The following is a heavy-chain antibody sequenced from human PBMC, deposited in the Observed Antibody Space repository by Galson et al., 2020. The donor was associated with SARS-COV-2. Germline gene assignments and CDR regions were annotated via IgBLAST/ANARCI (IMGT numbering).Heavy chain of an antibody. CDR2: ISAYNGNT. D-gene: IGHD3-3*01. CDR3: ALRVVAHYYYGVDV. CDR1: GYTFTSYG. Sequence: ASVKVSCKASGYTFTSYGISWVRQAPGQGLEWMGWISAYNGNTNYAQKLQGRVTMTTDTSTSTAYMELRSLRSDDTAVYYCALRVVAHYYYGVDVWGQGTTVTVSS. V-gene: IGHV1-18*01. J-gene: IGHJ6*02.